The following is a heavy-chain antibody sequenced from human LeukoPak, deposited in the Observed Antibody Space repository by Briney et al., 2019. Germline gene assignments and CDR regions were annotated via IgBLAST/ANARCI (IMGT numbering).Heavy chain of an antibody. CDR2: IIPILGIA. D-gene: IGHD2-21*02. CDR1: GGTFSSYA. CDR3: ARVPCGGDCYHEYYFDY. J-gene: IGHJ4*02. V-gene: IGHV1-69*04. Sequence: GSSVKVSCKASGGTFSSYAISWVRQAPGQGLEWMGRIIPILGIANYAQKFQGRVTITADKSTSTAYMELSSLRSEDTAVYYCARVPCGGDCYHEYYFDYWGQGTLATVSS.